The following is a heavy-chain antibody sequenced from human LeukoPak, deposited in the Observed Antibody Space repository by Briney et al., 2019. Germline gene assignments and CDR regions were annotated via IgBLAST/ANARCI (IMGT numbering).Heavy chain of an antibody. V-gene: IGHV3-72*01. CDR2: TRDKGNRYST. CDR1: GYTFTSYD. CDR3: TREKWADY. D-gene: IGHD1-26*01. Sequence: SCKASGYTFTSYDINWVRQAPGKGLEWVGRTRDKGNRYSTDYAASVKGRFTISRGESENSVLLQMNSLKIEDTAVYYCTREKWADYWGQGTLVTVSS. J-gene: IGHJ4*02.